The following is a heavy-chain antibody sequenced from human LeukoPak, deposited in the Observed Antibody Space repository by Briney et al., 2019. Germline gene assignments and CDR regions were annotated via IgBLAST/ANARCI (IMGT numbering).Heavy chain of an antibody. D-gene: IGHD1-1*01. J-gene: IGHJ5*02. CDR1: GGTFSSYA. CDR2: IIPILGIA. Sequence: SVKVSCKASGGTFSSYAISWVRQAPGQGLEWMGKIIPILGIANYAQKFQGRVTITADKSTSTAYMELSSLRSEDTAVYYCARCGTGTKYNWFDPWGQGTLVTVSS. CDR3: ARCGTGTKYNWFDP. V-gene: IGHV1-69*04.